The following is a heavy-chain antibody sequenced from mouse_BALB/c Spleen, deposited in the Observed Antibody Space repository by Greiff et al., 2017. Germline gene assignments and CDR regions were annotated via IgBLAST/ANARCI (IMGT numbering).Heavy chain of an antibody. CDR2: ISNGGGST. CDR3: ARRDGYYPSYYAMDY. V-gene: IGHV5-12-2*01. Sequence: EVKLVESGGGLVQPGGSLKLSCAASGFTFSSYTMSWVRQTPEKRLEWVAYISNGGGSTYYPDTVKGRFTISRDNAKNTLYLQMSSLKSEDTAMYYCARRDGYYPSYYAMDYWGQGTSVTGSS. J-gene: IGHJ4*01. D-gene: IGHD2-3*01. CDR1: GFTFSSYT.